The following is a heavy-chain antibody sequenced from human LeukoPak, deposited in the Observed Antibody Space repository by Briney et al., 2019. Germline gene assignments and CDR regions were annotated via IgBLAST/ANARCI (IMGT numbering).Heavy chain of an antibody. J-gene: IGHJ5*01. CDR1: GGSISTYY. Sequence: SETLSLTCTVSGGSISTYYWSWIRQPPGKGLEWIGYIYYSGNTNYNPSLKSRVTISVDTSKNQFSLKLSSVTAADTAVYYCARHLGGTSPHWLDSWGQGTLVSVSS. CDR2: IYYSGNT. V-gene: IGHV4-59*08. D-gene: IGHD3-16*01. CDR3: ARHLGGTSPHWLDS.